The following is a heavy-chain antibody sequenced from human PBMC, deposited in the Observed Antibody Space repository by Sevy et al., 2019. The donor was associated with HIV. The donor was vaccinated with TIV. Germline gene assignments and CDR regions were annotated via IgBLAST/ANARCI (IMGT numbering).Heavy chain of an antibody. CDR2: IGAYNGNR. V-gene: IGHV1-18*01. CDR1: GYTFSTYG. J-gene: IGHJ5*02. Sequence: ASVKVSGKASGYTFSTYGISWVRQAPGQGLEWMGWIGAYNGNRKYAQKFQDRITMTTDTSTSTAYMELRSLRSDDTAVYFCARLSTARGESNWFDPWGQGTLVTVSS. CDR3: ARLSTARGESNWFDP. D-gene: IGHD3-16*01.